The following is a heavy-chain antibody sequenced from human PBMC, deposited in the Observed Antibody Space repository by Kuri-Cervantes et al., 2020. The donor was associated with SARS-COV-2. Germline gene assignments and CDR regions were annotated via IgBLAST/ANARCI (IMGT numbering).Heavy chain of an antibody. CDR3: ARDREQQLVDITYYYYGMDV. D-gene: IGHD6-13*01. CDR2: ISSSSSYI. J-gene: IGHJ6*02. CDR1: GFTFSSYG. Sequence: GGSLRLSCVVSGFTFSSYGMHWVRQAPGKGLEWVSSISSSSSYIYYADSVKGRFTISRDNAKNSLYLQMNSLRAEDTAVYYCARDREQQLVDITYYYYGMDVWGQGTTVTVSS. V-gene: IGHV3-21*01.